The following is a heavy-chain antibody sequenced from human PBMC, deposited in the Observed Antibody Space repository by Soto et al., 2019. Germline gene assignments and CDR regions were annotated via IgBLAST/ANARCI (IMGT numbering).Heavy chain of an antibody. CDR1: GYSFPSYW. V-gene: IGHV5-51*01. Sequence: GESLKISCEGSGYSFPSYWIAWVRQMPGKGLEWMGFIYPDDSDTTYSPSFHGQVTISADKSISTAYLQWSSLKASDSAMYYRTRRALTGTYMDFWGQGTTVTVSS. CDR2: IYPDDSDT. D-gene: IGHD1-7*01. CDR3: TRRALTGTYMDF. J-gene: IGHJ6*02.